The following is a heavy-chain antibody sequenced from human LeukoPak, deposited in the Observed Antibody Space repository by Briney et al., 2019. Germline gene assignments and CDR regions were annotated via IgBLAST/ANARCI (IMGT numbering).Heavy chain of an antibody. V-gene: IGHV1-8*03. J-gene: IGHJ4*02. CDR2: MNPNSGNT. CDR3: ARGLRYCSSTSCSYYFDY. D-gene: IGHD2-2*01. Sequence: ASVKVSYKASGYTFTSYDINWVRQAAGQGLEWMGWMNPNSGNTGYAQKFQGRVTITRNTSISTAYMELSSLRSEDTAVYYCARGLRYCSSTSCSYYFDYWGQGTLVTVSS. CDR1: GYTFTSYD.